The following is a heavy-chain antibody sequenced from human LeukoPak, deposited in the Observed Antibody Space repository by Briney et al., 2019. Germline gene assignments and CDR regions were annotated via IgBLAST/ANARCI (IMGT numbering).Heavy chain of an antibody. Sequence: NSSETLSLTCTVSGGSINSYYWSWIRQHPGKGLEWIGYIYYSGSTYYNPSLKSRVTISVDTSKNQFSLKLSSVTAADTAVYYCARVNQDAFDIWGQGTMVTVSS. D-gene: IGHD3-10*01. J-gene: IGHJ3*02. CDR3: ARVNQDAFDI. CDR1: GGSINSYY. V-gene: IGHV4-59*06. CDR2: IYYSGST.